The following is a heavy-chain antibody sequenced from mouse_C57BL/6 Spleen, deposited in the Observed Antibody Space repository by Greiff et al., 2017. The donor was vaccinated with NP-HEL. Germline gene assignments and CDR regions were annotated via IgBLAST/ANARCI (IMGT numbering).Heavy chain of an antibody. CDR2: ISYDGSN. Sequence: EVQLQESGPGLVKPSQSLSLTCSVTGYSITSGYYWNWIRQFPGNKLEWMSYISYDGSNNYNPSLKNRISITRDTSKNQFFLKLNSVTTEDTATYYCARDLAFYYAMDYWGQGTSVTVSS. J-gene: IGHJ4*01. CDR3: ARDLAFYYAMDY. CDR1: GYSITSGYY. V-gene: IGHV3-6*01.